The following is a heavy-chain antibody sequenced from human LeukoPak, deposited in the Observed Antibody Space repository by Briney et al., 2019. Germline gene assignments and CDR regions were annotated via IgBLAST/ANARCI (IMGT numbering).Heavy chain of an antibody. Sequence: SETLSLTCTVSGGSISSYYWSWIRQPPGKGLEWIGYIYYSGSTNYNPSLKSRVTISVDTSKNQFSLKLSSVTAADTAVYYRARSILLWFGDPNWFDPWGQGTLVTVSS. CDR2: IYYSGST. CDR3: ARSILLWFGDPNWFDP. J-gene: IGHJ5*02. D-gene: IGHD3-10*01. V-gene: IGHV4-59*01. CDR1: GGSISSYY.